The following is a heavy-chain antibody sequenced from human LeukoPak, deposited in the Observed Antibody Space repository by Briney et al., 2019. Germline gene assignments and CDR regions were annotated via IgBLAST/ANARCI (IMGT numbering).Heavy chain of an antibody. D-gene: IGHD2-15*01. V-gene: IGHV4-30-2*01. CDR2: IYHSGST. CDR3: ARDNCSGGSCSLDY. J-gene: IGHJ4*02. CDR1: GGSISSGGYS. Sequence: PSETLSLTCAVSGGSISSGGYSWSWIRQPPGKGLEWIGYIYHSGSTYYNSSLKSRVTISVDRSKNQFSLKLSSVTAADTAVYYCARDNCSGGSCSLDYWGQGTLVTVSS.